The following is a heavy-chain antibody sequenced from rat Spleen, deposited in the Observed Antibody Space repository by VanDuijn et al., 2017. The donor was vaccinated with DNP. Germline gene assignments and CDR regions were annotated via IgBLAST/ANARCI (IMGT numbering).Heavy chain of an antibody. CDR2: ITPSGGST. J-gene: IGHJ4*01. CDR3: VKHLDA. V-gene: IGHV5-7*01. Sequence: EVRLVESGGGLVQPGRSLKLSCAASGFTFSDYNMAWVRQAPKKGLEWVATITPSGGSTYFRDSVKGRFTISRHNAENTVYLEMNSLRSEDTATYHCVKHLDAWGQGTSVTVSS. CDR1: GFTFSDYN.